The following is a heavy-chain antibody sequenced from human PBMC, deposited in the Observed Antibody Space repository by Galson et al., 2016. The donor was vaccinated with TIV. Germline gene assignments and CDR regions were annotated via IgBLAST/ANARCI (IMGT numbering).Heavy chain of an antibody. Sequence: SVKVSCKASGYTFRTYGISWVRQAPGQGLEWMGWISAYTGNTNYAQKVQGRLTMTTDSSTSTAYMELRSLRSDDTAVYYCARDRMSPLVGATQDFWGQGTLVSLSS. CDR3: ARDRMSPLVGATQDF. D-gene: IGHD1-26*01. CDR1: GYTFRTYG. J-gene: IGHJ4*02. CDR2: ISAYTGNT. V-gene: IGHV1-18*01.